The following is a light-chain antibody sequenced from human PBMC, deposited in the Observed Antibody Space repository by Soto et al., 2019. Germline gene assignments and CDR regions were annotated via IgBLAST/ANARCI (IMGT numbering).Light chain of an antibody. V-gene: IGKV3-20*01. J-gene: IGKJ1*01. Sequence: DTVLTQSPGTLPFAHGERAPLSRMASQSVSSYLAWYQQKPGQAPRRLIFGASIRATGIPDRFSGSGSGTDFTLTISGLEPEDFAVYYCQQYGSSPSTFGQGAKVDIK. CDR1: QSVSSY. CDR2: GAS. CDR3: QQYGSSPST.